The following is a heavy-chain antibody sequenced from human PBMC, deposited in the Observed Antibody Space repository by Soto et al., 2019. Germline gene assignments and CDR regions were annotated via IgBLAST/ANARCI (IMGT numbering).Heavy chain of an antibody. V-gene: IGHV4-39*01. D-gene: IGHD3-22*01. CDR3: ARMASVTMIVVVITPEAVVDY. CDR2: IYYSGST. Sequence: SETLSLTCTVSGGSISSSSYYWGWIRQPPGKGLEWIGSIYYSGSTYYNPSLKSRVTISVDTSKNQFSLKLSSVTAADTAVYYCARMASVTMIVVVITPEAVVDYWSQGTLVTVSS. CDR1: GGSISSSSYY. J-gene: IGHJ4*02.